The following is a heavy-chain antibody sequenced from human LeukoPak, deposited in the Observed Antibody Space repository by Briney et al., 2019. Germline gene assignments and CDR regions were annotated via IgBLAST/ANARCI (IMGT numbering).Heavy chain of an antibody. CDR3: ARARSSSGSPDAFDI. Sequence: GGSLRLSCAASGFTFSDYYMSWIRQAPGKGLEWVSYISNTGSTIYYADSVKGRFTISRDNARNSLYLQINSLRAEDTAVYYCARARSSSGSPDAFDIWGQGTMVTVSS. CDR1: GFTFSDYY. CDR2: ISNTGSTI. J-gene: IGHJ3*02. V-gene: IGHV3-11*01. D-gene: IGHD3-22*01.